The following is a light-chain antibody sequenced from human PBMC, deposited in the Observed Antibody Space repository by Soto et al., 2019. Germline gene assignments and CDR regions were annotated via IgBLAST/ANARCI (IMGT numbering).Light chain of an antibody. CDR3: HQYGSSPQA. CDR1: QSVTRSF. V-gene: IGKV3-20*01. CDR2: GAS. J-gene: IGKJ3*01. Sequence: EIVLTQSPGTLSLSPGERVTLSCRASQSVTRSFLAWYQQKPGQAPRLLIYGASSRATGIPDRFSGSGSGTDFTLNISRLEPEDFAVYYCHQYGSSPQAFGPGTKVYIK.